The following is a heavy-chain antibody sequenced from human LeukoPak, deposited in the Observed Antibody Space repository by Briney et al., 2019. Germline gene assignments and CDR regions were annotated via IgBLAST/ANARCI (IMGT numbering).Heavy chain of an antibody. D-gene: IGHD3-22*01. CDR3: AGDDSSIYYPPDY. CDR1: GLTFSSSW. CDR2: INNDENST. V-gene: IGHV3-74*01. J-gene: IGHJ4*02. Sequence: PRGSLRLSCADSGLTFSSSWMHWVRQAPGRGLGWVSRINNDENSTRYADSVKCRFTISRDNAKNTLYLQMNRLRAEDTAVYYGAGDDSSIYYPPDYWGQGTLVTVSS.